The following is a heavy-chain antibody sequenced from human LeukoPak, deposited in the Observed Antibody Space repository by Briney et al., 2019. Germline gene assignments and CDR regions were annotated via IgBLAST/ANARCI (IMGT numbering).Heavy chain of an antibody. D-gene: IGHD3-22*01. Sequence: SVKASCKASGGTFSSYAISWVRQAPGQGLEWMGGIIPIFGTANYAQKFQGRVTITTDESTSTAYMELSSLRSEDTAVYYCARRSYYYDGSGYYSDAFDIWGQGTMVTVSS. J-gene: IGHJ3*02. CDR1: GGTFSSYA. CDR2: IIPIFGTA. CDR3: ARRSYYYDGSGYYSDAFDI. V-gene: IGHV1-69*05.